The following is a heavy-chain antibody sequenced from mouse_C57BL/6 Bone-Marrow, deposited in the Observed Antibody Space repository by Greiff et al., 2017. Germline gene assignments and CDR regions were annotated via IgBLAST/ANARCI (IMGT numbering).Heavy chain of an antibody. CDR1: GYTFTSYW. D-gene: IGHD1-1*01. Sequence: QVQLQQPGAELVRPGTSVKLSCKASGYTFTSYWMHWVKQRPGQGLEWIGVIDPSDSYTNYNQKFKGKATLTVDTSSSTAYMQLSSLTSEDSAVYDCARSCDCGSSLYAMDYWGQGTSVTVSS. CDR3: ARSCDCGSSLYAMDY. V-gene: IGHV1-59*01. J-gene: IGHJ4*01. CDR2: IDPSDSYT.